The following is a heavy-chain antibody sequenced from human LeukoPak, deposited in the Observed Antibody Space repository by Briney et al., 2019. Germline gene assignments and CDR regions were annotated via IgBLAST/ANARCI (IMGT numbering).Heavy chain of an antibody. CDR2: ISYDGSKK. D-gene: IGHD4-23*01. CDR3: TTDSHLEIFGVTPPY. J-gene: IGHJ4*02. CDR1: GFTLRYYG. V-gene: IGHV3-30*03. Sequence: GRSLRLSCAASGFTLRYYGMHWVRQAPGKGLEWVAFISYDGSKKRYADSVEDRFTISRGNSRNRLYVQVNSLRAEDTAVYYCTTDSHLEIFGVTPPYWGQGTLVTVSS.